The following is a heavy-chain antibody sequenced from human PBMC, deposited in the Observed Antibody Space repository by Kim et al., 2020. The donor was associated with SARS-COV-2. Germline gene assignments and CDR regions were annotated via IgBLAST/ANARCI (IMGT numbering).Heavy chain of an antibody. CDR2: IFPGDSDT. Sequence: GESLKISCKGSGYRFTSYWIGWVRQMPGKGLEWMGIIFPGDSDTRYSPSFQGQVTISVDKSISTAYLQWSSLKASDTAMYYCARRGYCSSTSCYIFDYWGQGTLVPVSS. J-gene: IGHJ4*02. CDR1: GYRFTSYW. CDR3: ARRGYCSSTSCYIFDY. D-gene: IGHD2-2*02. V-gene: IGHV5-51*01.